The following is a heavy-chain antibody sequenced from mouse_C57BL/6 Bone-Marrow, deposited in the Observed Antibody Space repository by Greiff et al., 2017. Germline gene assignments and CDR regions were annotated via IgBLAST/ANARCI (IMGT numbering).Heavy chain of an antibody. CDR2: IYPGDGDT. CDR3: ARRGYLRYFDV. Sequence: QVQLQQSGPELVKPGASVKISCKASGYAFSSSWMNWVKQRPGKGLEWIGRIYPGDGDTNYNGKFKGKATLTADKSSSTAYMQLSSLTSEDSAVYFCARRGYLRYFDVWGTGTTVTVSS. J-gene: IGHJ1*03. CDR1: GYAFSSSW. V-gene: IGHV1-82*01.